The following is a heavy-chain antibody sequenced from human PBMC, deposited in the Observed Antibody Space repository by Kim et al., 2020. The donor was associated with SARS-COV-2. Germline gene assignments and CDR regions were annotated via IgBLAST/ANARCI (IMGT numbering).Heavy chain of an antibody. J-gene: IGHJ5*02. CDR2: ISASSRYI. D-gene: IGHD1-26*01. Sequence: GGSLRLSCAASGFTFSSSSMNWVRQAPGKGLDWVSAISASSRYIYYADSVKGRFTISRDNAENSLYLQMNSLRVEDTAVYYYARDRGSLGSWGQGTLVTVSS. V-gene: IGHV3-21*01. CDR1: GFTFSSSS. CDR3: ARDRGSLGS.